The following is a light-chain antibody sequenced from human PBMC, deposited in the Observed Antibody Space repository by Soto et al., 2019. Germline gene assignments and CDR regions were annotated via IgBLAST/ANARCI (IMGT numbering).Light chain of an antibody. CDR2: GAS. CDR3: QQYGSSRLT. J-gene: IGKJ4*01. Sequence: EIVLTQSPATLSLSPGERATLSCRASQSVSSNLAWYQQKPGQAPRLLIYGASSRATGIPDRFSGSRSGTDFTLTISRLEPEDFAVYYCQQYGSSRLTFGGGTKVEIK. CDR1: QSVSSN. V-gene: IGKV3-20*01.